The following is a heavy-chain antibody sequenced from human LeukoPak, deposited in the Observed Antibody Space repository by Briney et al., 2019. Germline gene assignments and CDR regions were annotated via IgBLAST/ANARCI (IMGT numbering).Heavy chain of an antibody. V-gene: IGHV3-11*04. CDR2: ISSSGSTI. J-gene: IGHJ6*03. CDR1: GFTFSDYY. CDR3: ARAPVINPTMDV. Sequence: GGSLRLSCAASGFTFSDYYMSWIRQAPGKGLEWVSYISSSGSTIYYADSVKGRFTISRDNAKNSLYLQMNSLRAEDTTVYYCARAPVINPTMDVWGKGTTVTVSS. D-gene: IGHD3-10*01.